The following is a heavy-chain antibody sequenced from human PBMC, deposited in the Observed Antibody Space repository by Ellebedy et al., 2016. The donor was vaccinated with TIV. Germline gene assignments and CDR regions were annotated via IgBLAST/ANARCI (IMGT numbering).Heavy chain of an antibody. D-gene: IGHD4-23*01. CDR1: GESFRNYY. CDR2: VNYNGAT. V-gene: IGHV4-34*01. CDR3: ARVGYSGNPGAFDI. Sequence: MPSETLSLTCAVYGESFRNYYWTWIRQPPGKGLEWIGEVNYNGATNYNPSLTSRVTVPLDPSKNHFSLKLTSVTAADTAVYYCARVGYSGNPGAFDIWGQGTMVTVSS. J-gene: IGHJ3*02.